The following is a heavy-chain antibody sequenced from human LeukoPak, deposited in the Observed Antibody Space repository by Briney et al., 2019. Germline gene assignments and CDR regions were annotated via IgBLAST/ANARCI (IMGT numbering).Heavy chain of an antibody. J-gene: IGHJ6*03. CDR3: ANLGYCRSTSCYSEDYYHYMDV. V-gene: IGHV3-74*01. CDR1: GFTFSSYW. D-gene: IGHD2-2*03. Sequence: PGGSLRLSCAASGFTFSSYWMHWVRQAPGKGLVWVSRINTDGSSTSYADSVKGRFTISRDDSKNTLYLQMNSLTAEDTAVYYCANLGYCRSTSCYSEDYYHYMDVWGKGTTVIVSS. CDR2: INTDGSST.